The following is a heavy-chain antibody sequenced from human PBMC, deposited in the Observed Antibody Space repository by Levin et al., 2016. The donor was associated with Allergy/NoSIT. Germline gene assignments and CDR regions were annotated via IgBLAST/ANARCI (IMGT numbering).Heavy chain of an antibody. V-gene: IGHV3-30*03. CDR2: ISYDGSNK. CDR3: AGGLGGFRPTDY. D-gene: IGHD1-26*01. J-gene: IGHJ4*02. CDR1: GFTFSSYG. Sequence: GESLKISCAASGFTFSSYGMHWVRQAPGKGLEWVAVISYDGSNKYYADSVKGRFTISRDNSKNTLYLQMNSLRAEDTAVYYCAGGLGGFRPTDYWGQGTLVTVSS.